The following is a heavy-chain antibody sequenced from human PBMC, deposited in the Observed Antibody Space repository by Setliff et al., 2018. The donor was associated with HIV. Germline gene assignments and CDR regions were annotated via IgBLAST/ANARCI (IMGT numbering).Heavy chain of an antibody. CDR3: GTQTGFYNSHWYDY. V-gene: IGHV3-7*01. CDR1: GLPFYNYW. J-gene: IGHJ4*02. D-gene: IGHD6-13*01. Sequence: GGSLRLSCVASGLPFYNYWMTWLRRAPGRGLEWVANIKQDGSDMHYIESVKGRFTIFRDNAKNSVFLQMNSLRAADTGVYYCGTQTGFYNSHWYDYWGQGTMVTVSS. CDR2: IKQDGSDM.